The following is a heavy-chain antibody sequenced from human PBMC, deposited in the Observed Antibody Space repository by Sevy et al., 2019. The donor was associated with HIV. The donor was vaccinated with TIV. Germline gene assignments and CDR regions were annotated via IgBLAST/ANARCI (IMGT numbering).Heavy chain of an antibody. V-gene: IGHV3-23*01. CDR2: ISGSGDTT. J-gene: IGHJ6*02. CDR3: AKDIRVALVVPSPGYGMDV. CDR1: GFNFINYG. Sequence: GGSLRLSCAASGFNFINYGMSWVRQAPGKGLEWVSVISGSGDTTNYADSGKGRFVISRDNSKNTTYLQLNSLRAEDTAVYYCAKDIRVALVVPSPGYGMDVWGHGTSVTVSS. D-gene: IGHD2-15*01.